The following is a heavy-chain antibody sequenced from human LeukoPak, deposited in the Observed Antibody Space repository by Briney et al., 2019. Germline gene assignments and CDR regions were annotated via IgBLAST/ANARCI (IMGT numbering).Heavy chain of an antibody. CDR2: ISSSSSYI. J-gene: IGHJ4*02. CDR3: ARGYNWNDRVDY. Sequence: SGGSLRLSCAASGFTFSSYEMHWVPQAPGKGLEWVSSISSSSSYIYYADSVKGRFTISRDNAKNSLYLQMNSLRAEDTAVYYCARGYNWNDRVDYWGQGTLVTVSS. V-gene: IGHV3-21*01. CDR1: GFTFSSYE. D-gene: IGHD1-20*01.